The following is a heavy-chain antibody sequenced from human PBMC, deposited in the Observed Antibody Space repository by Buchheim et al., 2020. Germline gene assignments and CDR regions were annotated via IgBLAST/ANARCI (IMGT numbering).Heavy chain of an antibody. CDR1: GGSISSGDYY. V-gene: IGHV4-30-4*01. Sequence: QVQLQESGPGLVKPSQTLSLTCTVSGGSISSGDYYWSWIRQPPGKGLEWIGYIYYSGSTYYNPSLKSRVTISVDTSKKQFPLKLSSVTAADAAVYYCARALISWFGESPYYFDYWGQGTL. J-gene: IGHJ4*02. D-gene: IGHD3-10*01. CDR2: IYYSGST. CDR3: ARALISWFGESPYYFDY.